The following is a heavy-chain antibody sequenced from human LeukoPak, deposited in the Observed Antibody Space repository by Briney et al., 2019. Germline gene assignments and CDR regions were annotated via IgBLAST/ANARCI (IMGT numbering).Heavy chain of an antibody. CDR1: GYTFTGYY. D-gene: IGHD5-18*01. V-gene: IGHV1-2*02. J-gene: IGHJ5*02. CDR2: INPNSGGT. CDR3: ARPPYSYAANWFDP. Sequence: ASVKVSCKASGYTFTGYYMHWARQAPGQGLEWMGWINPNSGGTNYAQKFQGRVTMTRDTSISTAYMELSRLRSDDTAVYYCARPPYSYAANWFDPWGQGTLVTVSS.